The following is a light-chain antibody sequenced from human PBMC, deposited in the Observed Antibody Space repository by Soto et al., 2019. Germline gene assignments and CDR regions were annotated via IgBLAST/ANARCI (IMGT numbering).Light chain of an antibody. CDR3: QQLSNLPLRT. J-gene: IGKJ1*01. CDR2: DAS. CDR1: QSVSSY. Sequence: EIVLTQSPATLSLSPGERATLSCRASQSVSSYLAWYQQKPGQAPRLLIYDASNRATGIPARFSGSGSGTDFTLTISSLEPEDFAVYYCQQLSNLPLRTFGQGTKVEIK. V-gene: IGKV3-11*01.